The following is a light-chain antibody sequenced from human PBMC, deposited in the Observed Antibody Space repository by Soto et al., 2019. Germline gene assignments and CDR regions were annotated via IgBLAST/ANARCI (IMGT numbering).Light chain of an antibody. V-gene: IGLV1-40*01. J-gene: IGLJ2*01. Sequence: QTVVTQPPSVSGAPGQRITISCTGTSSTIGAGYDVHWYQQLPGTAPKLLIYQNSNRPSGVPDRFSASRSGTSASLAITGLQADDEADYYCQSYDSSLNGHVVFGGGTKLTVL. CDR1: SSTIGAGYD. CDR3: QSYDSSLNGHVV. CDR2: QNS.